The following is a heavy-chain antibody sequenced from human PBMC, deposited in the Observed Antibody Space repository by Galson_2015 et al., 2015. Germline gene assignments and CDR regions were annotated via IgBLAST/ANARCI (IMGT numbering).Heavy chain of an antibody. CDR1: GFTFSRYA. J-gene: IGHJ6*04. V-gene: IGHV3-30*01. CDR2: ISYDERNE. D-gene: IGHD6-13*01. CDR3: AREISAAARLDV. Sequence: SLRLSCAASGFTFSRYAMHWVRQAPGKGLEWVAVISYDERNEGYSDSVKGRFTISRDNSKNTLSLEMNSLRSEDTAVYYCAREISAAARLDVWGRGTTVVVSS.